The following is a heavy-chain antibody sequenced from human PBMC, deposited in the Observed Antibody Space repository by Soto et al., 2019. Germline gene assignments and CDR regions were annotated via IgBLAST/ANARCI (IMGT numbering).Heavy chain of an antibody. CDR3: AKSYYYDSSGYPNRKRDYYFDY. Sequence: EVQLLESGGGLVQPGGSLRLSCAASGFTFSSYAMSWVRQAPGKGLEWVSAISGSGGSTYYADSVKGRFTISRDNSKNTLYLQMNSLRAEDTAVYYCAKSYYYDSSGYPNRKRDYYFDYWGQGTLVTVSS. J-gene: IGHJ4*02. CDR2: ISGSGGST. CDR1: GFTFSSYA. V-gene: IGHV3-23*01. D-gene: IGHD3-22*01.